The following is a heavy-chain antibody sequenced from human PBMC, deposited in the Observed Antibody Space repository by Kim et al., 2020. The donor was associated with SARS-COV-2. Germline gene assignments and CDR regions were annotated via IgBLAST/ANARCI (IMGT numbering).Heavy chain of an antibody. CDR3: ARQGFTMVRGVIIGYFDY. Sequence: GESLKISCKGSGYSFTSYWIGWVRQMPGKGLEWMGIIYPGDSDTRYSPSFQGQVTISADKSISPAYLQWSSLEASDTAMYYCARQGFTMVRGVIIGYFDYWGQGTLVTVSS. V-gene: IGHV5-51*01. CDR1: GYSFTSYW. CDR2: IYPGDSDT. J-gene: IGHJ4*02. D-gene: IGHD3-10*01.